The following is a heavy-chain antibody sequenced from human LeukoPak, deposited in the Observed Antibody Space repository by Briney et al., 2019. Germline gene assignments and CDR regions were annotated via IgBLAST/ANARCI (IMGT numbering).Heavy chain of an antibody. CDR2: ISSSSSYI. V-gene: IGHV3-21*01. CDR1: GFTFSSYN. Sequence: KPGGSLRLPCAACGFTFSSYNMNWVRQAPGKGLEWVSSISSSSSYIYYVDSVKGRFTISRDNAKNSLYLQMNSLRAEDTAVYYCAREGAARGAFDIWGQGTMVTVPS. D-gene: IGHD1-26*01. CDR3: AREGAARGAFDI. J-gene: IGHJ3*02.